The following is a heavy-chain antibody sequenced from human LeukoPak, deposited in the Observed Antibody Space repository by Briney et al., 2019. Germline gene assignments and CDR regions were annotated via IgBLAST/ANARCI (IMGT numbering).Heavy chain of an antibody. CDR2: ISGSGGST. V-gene: IGHV3-23*01. CDR3: AKDYYYDSSGYYGS. CDR1: GFTFSSYA. Sequence: GGSLRLSCAASGFTFSSYAMSWVRQAPGKGLEWVSAISGSGGSTYYVDSVKGRFTISRDNSKNTLYLQMNSLRAEDTAVYYCAKDYYYDSSGYYGSWGQGTLVTVSS. J-gene: IGHJ5*02. D-gene: IGHD3-22*01.